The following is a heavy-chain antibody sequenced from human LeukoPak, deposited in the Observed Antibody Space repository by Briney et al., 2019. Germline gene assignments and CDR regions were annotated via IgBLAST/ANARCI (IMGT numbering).Heavy chain of an antibody. V-gene: IGHV3-20*04. D-gene: IGHD6-19*01. CDR2: INWNGGST. J-gene: IGHJ3*02. CDR1: GFTFDDYG. CDR3: ARFGPRSGVTWGAFDI. Sequence: GGSLRLSCAASGFTFDDYGMSWVRQAPGKGLEWVSGINWNGGSTGYADSVKGRFTISRDNAKNSLYLQMNSLRAEDTALYYCARFGPRSGVTWGAFDIWGQGTMVTVSS.